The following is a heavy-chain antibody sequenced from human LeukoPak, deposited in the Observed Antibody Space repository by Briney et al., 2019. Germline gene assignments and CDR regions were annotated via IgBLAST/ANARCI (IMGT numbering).Heavy chain of an antibody. CDR1: GFTFSSYA. Sequence: GGSLRLSCAASGFTFSSYAMSWVRQAPGKGLEWVSAISGSGGSTYYADSVKGRFTISRDNTKNTLYLQMNSLRAEDTAVYYCAKDPTMIVVVIPDYWGQGTLVTVSS. D-gene: IGHD3-22*01. CDR3: AKDPTMIVVVIPDY. V-gene: IGHV3-23*01. J-gene: IGHJ4*02. CDR2: ISGSGGST.